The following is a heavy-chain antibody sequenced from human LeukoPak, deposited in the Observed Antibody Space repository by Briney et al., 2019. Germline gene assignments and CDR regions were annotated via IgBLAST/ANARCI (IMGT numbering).Heavy chain of an antibody. CDR3: ARDFTFGGVIVQYYFDY. D-gene: IGHD3-16*02. V-gene: IGHV3-33*01. CDR2: IWYDGSNK. CDR1: GFTFSSYG. J-gene: IGHJ4*02. Sequence: GGSLRLSCAASGFTFSSYGMHWVRQAPGKGLEWVAAIWYDGSNKYYADSVKGRFTISRDNSKNTLYLQMNSLRAEDTAVYYCARDFTFGGVIVQYYFDYWGQGTLVTVSS.